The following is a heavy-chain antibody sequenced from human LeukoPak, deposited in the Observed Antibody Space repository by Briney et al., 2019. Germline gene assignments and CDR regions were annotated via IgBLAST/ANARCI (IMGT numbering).Heavy chain of an antibody. D-gene: IGHD3-10*01. J-gene: IGHJ4*02. Sequence: PGGSLRLSCAASGFTFSIYTTNWVRQAPGKGLEWLSSISDNSRYIYYADSVKGRFTTSRDNAQNSVFLQLNSLRAEDTAVYYCARDGLGSYDYWGQGTLVTVSS. CDR2: ISDNSRYI. V-gene: IGHV3-21*01. CDR3: ARDGLGSYDY. CDR1: GFTFSIYT.